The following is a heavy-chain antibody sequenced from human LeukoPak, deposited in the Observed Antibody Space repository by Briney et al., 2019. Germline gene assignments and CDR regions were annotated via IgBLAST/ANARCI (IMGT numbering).Heavy chain of an antibody. J-gene: IGHJ3*02. CDR1: GCTFTSYY. CDR3: AREARNFAFDI. CDR2: INPSGGST. Sequence: ALVKVSCKASGCTFTSYYMHWVRQAPGQGLEWMGIINPSGGSTSYAQKFQGRVTMTRDTSTSTVYMELSSLRSEDTAVYYCAREARNFAFDIWGQGTMVTVSS. V-gene: IGHV1-46*03. D-gene: IGHD1-14*01.